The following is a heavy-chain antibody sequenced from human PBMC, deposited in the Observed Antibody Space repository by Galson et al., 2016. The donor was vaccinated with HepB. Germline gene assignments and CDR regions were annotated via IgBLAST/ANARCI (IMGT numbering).Heavy chain of an antibody. V-gene: IGHV3-33*01. CDR3: ARDATMTTATIDSSPPHY. J-gene: IGHJ4*02. Sequence: SLRLSCAASGFTLSRYGMHWVRQAPGKGLEWVAAIWYDGSNENYVDSVKGRFTISRDNSQNMLYLQMNSRRPEDTAVYYCARDATMTTATIDSSPPHYWGQGTLVIVSS. D-gene: IGHD4-17*01. CDR1: GFTLSRYG. CDR2: IWYDGSNE.